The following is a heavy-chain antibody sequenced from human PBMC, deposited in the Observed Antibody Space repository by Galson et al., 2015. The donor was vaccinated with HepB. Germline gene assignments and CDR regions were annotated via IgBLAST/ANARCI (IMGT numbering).Heavy chain of an antibody. CDR3: AKDIHAVTTTGYYYYYGMDV. CDR2: ISWNSGSI. Sequence: SLRLSCAASGFTFDDYAMHWVRQAPGKGLEWVSGISWNSGSIGYADSVKGRFTISRDNAKNSLYLQMNSLRAEDTALYYCAKDIHAVTTTGYYYYYGMDVWGQGTTVTVSS. J-gene: IGHJ6*02. D-gene: IGHD4-17*01. V-gene: IGHV3-9*01. CDR1: GFTFDDYA.